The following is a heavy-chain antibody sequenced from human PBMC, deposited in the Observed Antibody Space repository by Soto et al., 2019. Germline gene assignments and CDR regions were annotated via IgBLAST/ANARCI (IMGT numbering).Heavy chain of an antibody. J-gene: IGHJ4*02. Sequence: SVKVSCKASGGTFSSYTISWVRQAPGQGLEWMGRIIPILGIANYAQKFQGRVTITADKSTSTAYMELSSLRSEDTAVYYCARDTYCTNGVCSEYYFDYWGQGTLVTVSS. V-gene: IGHV1-69*04. D-gene: IGHD2-8*01. CDR3: ARDTYCTNGVCSEYYFDY. CDR2: IIPILGIA. CDR1: GGTFSSYT.